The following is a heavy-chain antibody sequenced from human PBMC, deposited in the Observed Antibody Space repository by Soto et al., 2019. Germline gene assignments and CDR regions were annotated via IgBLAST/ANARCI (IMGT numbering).Heavy chain of an antibody. CDR3: ARETSQNVYSHYGMDV. J-gene: IGHJ6*02. V-gene: IGHV4-34*01. CDR1: GGSFSGFY. CDR2: INDSGTT. Sequence: PSETVSLTCAIYGGSFSGFYWSWIRQPPGKGLEWIGGINDSGTTNYNPSLKSRVTISADTSKTHFSLRLTSVTAADTAVYYCARETSQNVYSHYGMDVWGQGTTVTVSS.